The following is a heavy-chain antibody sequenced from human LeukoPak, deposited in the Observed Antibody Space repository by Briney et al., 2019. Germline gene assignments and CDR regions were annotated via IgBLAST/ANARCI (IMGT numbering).Heavy chain of an antibody. Sequence: GGSQRLSCAASGFTFSGYWMHWVRQTPGKGLVWVSCINPDGSWTLHADSVKGRFAISRDYARNTLYLQMNSLGVEDTNMYYCARYEQRPGVTASDPWSQGTLVTVSS. CDR1: GFTFSGYW. D-gene: IGHD2-21*02. J-gene: IGHJ5*02. V-gene: IGHV3-74*01. CDR3: ARYEQRPGVTASDP. CDR2: INPDGSWT.